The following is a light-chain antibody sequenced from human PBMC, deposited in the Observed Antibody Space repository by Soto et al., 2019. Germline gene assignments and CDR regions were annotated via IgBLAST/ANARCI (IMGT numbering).Light chain of an antibody. J-gene: IGLJ1*01. Sequence: QSALTQPASVSGSPGQSITISCTGTSRDVGGHNSVSWYQQHPGKAHKLMIYNVSNRPSGVSNRFSGSKSGNTASLTISGLLAEDEADYYCTSYTSSSTYVFGAGT. CDR1: SRDVGGHNS. CDR2: NVS. V-gene: IGLV2-14*01. CDR3: TSYTSSSTYV.